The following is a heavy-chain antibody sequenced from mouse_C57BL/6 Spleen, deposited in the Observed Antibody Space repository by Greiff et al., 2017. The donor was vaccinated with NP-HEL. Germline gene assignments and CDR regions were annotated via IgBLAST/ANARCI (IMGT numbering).Heavy chain of an antibody. CDR3: ARRIYDCNYPDY. CDR1: GYTFTDHT. V-gene: IGHV1-78*01. D-gene: IGHD2-1*01. J-gene: IGHJ2*01. Sequence: VQLQQSDAELVKPGASVKISCKVSGYTFTDHTIHWMKQRPEQGLEWIGYIYPRDGSTKYNEKFKGKATLTADKSSSTAYMHLNRLTSEDSAVYFIARRIYDCNYPDYWGHSSTLTVSS. CDR2: IYPRDGST.